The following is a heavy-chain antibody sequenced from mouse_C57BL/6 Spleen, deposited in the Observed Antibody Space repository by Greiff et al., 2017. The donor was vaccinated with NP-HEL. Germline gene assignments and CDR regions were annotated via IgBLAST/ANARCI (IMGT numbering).Heavy chain of an antibody. CDR1: GYAFSSYW. CDR3: ARNYGSRFWYFEV. V-gene: IGHV1-80*01. D-gene: IGHD1-1*01. Sequence: VQLQQSGAELVKPGASVKISCKASGYAFSSYWMNWVKQRPGKGLEWIGQIYPGDGDTNYNGKFKGKATLTADKSSSTAYMQLSSLTSEDSAVYFCARNYGSRFWYFEVWGTGTTVTVSS. CDR2: IYPGDGDT. J-gene: IGHJ1*03.